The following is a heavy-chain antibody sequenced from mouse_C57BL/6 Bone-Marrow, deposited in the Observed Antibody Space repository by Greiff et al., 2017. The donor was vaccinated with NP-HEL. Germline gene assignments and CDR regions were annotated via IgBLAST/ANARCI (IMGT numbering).Heavy chain of an antibody. CDR2: IRSKSNNYAT. Sequence: EVKLMESGGGLVQPKGSLKLSCAASGFSFNTYAMNWVRQAPGKGLEWVARIRSKSNNYATYYADSVKDRFTISRDDSESMLYLQMNNLKTEDTAMYYWVRPSLGAMDYWGQGTSVTVSS. CDR3: VRPSLGAMDY. J-gene: IGHJ4*01. D-gene: IGHD4-1*01. CDR1: GFSFNTYA. V-gene: IGHV10-1*01.